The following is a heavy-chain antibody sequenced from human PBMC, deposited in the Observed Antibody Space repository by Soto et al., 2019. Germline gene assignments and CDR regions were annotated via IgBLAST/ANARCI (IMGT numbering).Heavy chain of an antibody. V-gene: IGHV3-23*01. J-gene: IGHJ4*02. CDR3: AKDSTVTTFLVYD. CDR1: GFTFSSYA. Sequence: EVQLLESGGGLVQPGGSLRLSCAASGFTFSSYAMSWVRQAPGKGLEWVSAISGSGGSTYYADSVKGRFTISRDNSKNPLYLQINSLRAEDTAVYYCAKDSTVTTFLVYDWGQGTLVTVSS. CDR2: ISGSGGST. D-gene: IGHD4-17*01.